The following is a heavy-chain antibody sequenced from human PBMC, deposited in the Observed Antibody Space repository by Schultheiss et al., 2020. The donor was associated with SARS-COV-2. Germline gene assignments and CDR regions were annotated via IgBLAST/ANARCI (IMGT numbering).Heavy chain of an antibody. CDR2: IYSGGST. V-gene: IGHV3-53*01. J-gene: IGHJ4*02. Sequence: GGSLRLSCAASGFTVSSNYMSWVRQAPGKGLEWVSVIYSGGSTYYADSVKGRFTISRDNAKNSLYLQMNSLRAEDTAVYYCARDLRGDHGKVYFDYWGQGTLVTVSS. CDR1: GFTVSSNY. CDR3: ARDLRGDHGKVYFDY. D-gene: IGHD4-17*01.